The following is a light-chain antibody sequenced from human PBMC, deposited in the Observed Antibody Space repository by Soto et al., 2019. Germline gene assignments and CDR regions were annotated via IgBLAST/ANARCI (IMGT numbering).Light chain of an antibody. CDR2: EVS. J-gene: IGLJ2*01. Sequence: QSALTQPASVSGSPGQSITISCTGTTSDIGRYNYVSWYQQHPGKAPKLIIYEVSNRPSGVSNRFSGSKSGNTASLTISGLQAEDEADYYCSSYTSSSTLFGGGTQLTVL. V-gene: IGLV2-14*01. CDR3: SSYTSSSTL. CDR1: TSDIGRYNY.